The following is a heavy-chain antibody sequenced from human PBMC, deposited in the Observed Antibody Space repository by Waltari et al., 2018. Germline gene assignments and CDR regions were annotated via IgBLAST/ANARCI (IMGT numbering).Heavy chain of an antibody. CDR2: VYNRGSI. D-gene: IGHD5-18*01. Sequence: QFHLQESGQGLVKPSETLSLTCSDSDGSLRSNTYYWGWLRRPPGKGLEWIGSVYNRGSIYFDPSLKSRVTILVDTSRNQLSLKVKSVTAADTAVYYCARHLRGYSYGIFDSWGQGILVTVSS. CDR3: ARHLRGYSYGIFDS. J-gene: IGHJ4*02. V-gene: IGHV4-39*01. CDR1: DGSLRSNTYY.